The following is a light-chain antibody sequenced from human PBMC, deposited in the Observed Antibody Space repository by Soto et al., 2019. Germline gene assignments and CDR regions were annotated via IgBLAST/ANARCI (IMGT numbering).Light chain of an antibody. J-gene: IGKJ1*01. CDR2: GAS. CDR3: QQYNDWPRT. Sequence: EIVMTQSPVTLSVSPGERATLSCRASQSVRTNLAWYQQKPGQAPRLLIYGASTRATGIPARFSGRGSGTEFTLTISGLHSEDFVVYFCQQYNDWPRTFGQGTRVDIK. CDR1: QSVRTN. V-gene: IGKV3-15*01.